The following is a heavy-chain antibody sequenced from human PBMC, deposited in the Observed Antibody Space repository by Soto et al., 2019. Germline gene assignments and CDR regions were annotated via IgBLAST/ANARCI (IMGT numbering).Heavy chain of an antibody. CDR1: VFTCSSYS. D-gene: IGHD2-2*01. J-gene: IGHJ6*02. V-gene: IGHV3-21*01. Sequence: PWWSLRLSCSASVFTCSSYSMNWFRQAPGKGLEWVSSISSSSSYIYYADSVKGRFTISRDNAKNSLYLQMNSLRAEDTAVYYCARITIVVVPAASGAPKKDYYYYGMDVWGQGTSVTVSS. CDR3: ARITIVVVPAASGAPKKDYYYYGMDV. CDR2: ISSSSSYI.